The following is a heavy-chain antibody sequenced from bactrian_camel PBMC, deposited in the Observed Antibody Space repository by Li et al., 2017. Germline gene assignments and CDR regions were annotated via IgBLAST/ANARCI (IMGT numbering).Heavy chain of an antibody. CDR1: TYIVNSKC. Sequence: QLVESGGGSALAGGSRRLSCAASTYIVNSKCLGWFRQAPGKEREAVARIYTGGSGAEYADSVKGRFTIFIDHVMGTLDLQMNSLEPEDSGMYRCAADVKRRGPCWLWTVQTGTPPPAYYGQGTQVTVS. V-gene: IGHV3S54*01. CDR3: AADVKRRGPCWLWTVQTGTPPPAY. D-gene: IGHD3*01. CDR2: IYTGGSGA. J-gene: IGHJ4*01.